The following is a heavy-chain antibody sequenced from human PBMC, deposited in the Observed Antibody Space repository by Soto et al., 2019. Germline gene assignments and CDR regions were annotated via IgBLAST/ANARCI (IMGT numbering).Heavy chain of an antibody. Sequence: GGSLRLSCAASGFTFSSYWMHWVRQAPGKGLVWVSRINSDGSSTSYADSVKGRFTISRDNAKNTLYLQMNSLRAEDTAVYYCAKIRGYSGYGYFDYWGQGALVTVSS. V-gene: IGHV3-74*01. CDR3: AKIRGYSGYGYFDY. CDR1: GFTFSSYW. CDR2: INSDGSST. D-gene: IGHD5-12*01. J-gene: IGHJ4*02.